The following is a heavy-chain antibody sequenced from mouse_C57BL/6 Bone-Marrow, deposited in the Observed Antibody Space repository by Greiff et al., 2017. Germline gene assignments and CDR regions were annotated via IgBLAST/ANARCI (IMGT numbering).Heavy chain of an antibody. J-gene: IGHJ1*03. CDR2: IYPGDGDT. V-gene: IGHV1-82*01. CDR1: GYAFSSSW. D-gene: IGHD4-1*02. CDR3: ARPNWDRYFDV. Sequence: QVQLQQSGPELVKPGASVTISCKASGYAFSSSWMNWVKQRPGTGLEWIGRIYPGDGDTNYTGKFKGKATLTADKSSSTAYMQLSSLTSEDSAVYFCARPNWDRYFDVWGTGTTVTVSS.